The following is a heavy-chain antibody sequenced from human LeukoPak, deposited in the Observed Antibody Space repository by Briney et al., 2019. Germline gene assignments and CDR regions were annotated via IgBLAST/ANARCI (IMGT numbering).Heavy chain of an antibody. CDR1: GFTFSSYS. CDR2: ISSSSSTI. D-gene: IGHD6-6*01. Sequence: GGSLRLSRAASGFTFSSYSMNWVRQAPGKGLEWVSYISSSSSTIYYADSVKGRFTISRDNAKNSLYLQMNSLRAEDTAVYYCARGSSSSDAFDIWGQGTMVTVSS. J-gene: IGHJ3*02. CDR3: ARGSSSSDAFDI. V-gene: IGHV3-48*01.